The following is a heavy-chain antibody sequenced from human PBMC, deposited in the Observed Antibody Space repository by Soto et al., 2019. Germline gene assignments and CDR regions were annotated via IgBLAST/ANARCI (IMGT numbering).Heavy chain of an antibody. J-gene: IGHJ4*02. CDR3: ARGWAKYYDSRTDY. Sequence: PGGSLRLSCAASGFTFSSYAMHWVRQAPGKGLEWVAVISYDGSNKYYADSVKGRFTISRDNSKNTLYLQMNSLRAEDTAVYYCARGWAKYYDSRTDYWGQGTLVTVSS. V-gene: IGHV3-30-3*01. CDR2: ISYDGSNK. CDR1: GFTFSSYA. D-gene: IGHD3-22*01.